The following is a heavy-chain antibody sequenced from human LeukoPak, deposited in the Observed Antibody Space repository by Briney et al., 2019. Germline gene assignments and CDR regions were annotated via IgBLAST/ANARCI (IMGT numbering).Heavy chain of an antibody. Sequence: GASVKVSCKASGYTFTGYYMHWVRQAPGQGLEWMGWINPNSGGTNYAQKFQGWVTMTRDTSISTAYMELSRLRSDDTAVYYCARGGGDSKQNFDYWGQGTLVTVSS. V-gene: IGHV1-2*04. CDR2: INPNSGGT. J-gene: IGHJ4*02. CDR3: ARGGGDSKQNFDY. CDR1: GYTFTGYY. D-gene: IGHD2-21*02.